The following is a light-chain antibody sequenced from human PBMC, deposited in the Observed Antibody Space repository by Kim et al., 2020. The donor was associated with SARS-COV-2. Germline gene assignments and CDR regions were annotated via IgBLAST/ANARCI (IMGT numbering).Light chain of an antibody. V-gene: IGLV1-40*01. J-gene: IGLJ1*01. CDR3: QSYDSSLSGWV. Sequence: RVTISCTRSSSNIGAGYDVHWYQQLPGTAPKLLIYGNSNRPSGVPDRFSGSKSGTSASLAITGLQAEDEADYYCQSYDSSLSGWVFGTGTKVTVL. CDR2: GNS. CDR1: SSNIGAGYD.